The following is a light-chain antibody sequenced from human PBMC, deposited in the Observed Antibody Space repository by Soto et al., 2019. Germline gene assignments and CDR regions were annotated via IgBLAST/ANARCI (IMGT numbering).Light chain of an antibody. CDR1: QSVSSL. V-gene: IGKV3-11*01. J-gene: IGKJ4*01. Sequence: EIVLTQSPATLSLSPGDRATLSCRASQSVSSLLAWYQHRPGQSPRLLIYEASNRATGVPPRFSGSGSGPDFALTFSSLAPEDVAFYYCEHRATWPPALTFGGGTHIEVK. CDR3: EHRATWPPALT. CDR2: EAS.